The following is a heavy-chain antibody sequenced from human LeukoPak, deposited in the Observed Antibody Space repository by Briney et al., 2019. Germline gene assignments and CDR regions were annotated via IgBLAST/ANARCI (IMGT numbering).Heavy chain of an antibody. V-gene: IGHV1-2*02. CDR2: INPNSGGT. J-gene: IGHJ4*02. D-gene: IGHD3-10*01. CDR3: AGDLTYYGSGSYYFDY. Sequence: ASVKVSCKASGYSFTDFYMHWVRQAPGQGLEWMGWINPNSGGTDYAQKFQGRVTMTRDTSITTAYMELTGLRSDDTAVYFCAGDLTYYGSGSYYFDYWGQGTLVTVSS. CDR1: GYSFTDFY.